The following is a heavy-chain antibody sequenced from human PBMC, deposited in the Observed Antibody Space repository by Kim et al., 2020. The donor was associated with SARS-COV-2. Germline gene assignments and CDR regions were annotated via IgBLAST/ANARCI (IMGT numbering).Heavy chain of an antibody. CDR2: ISGPGDST. Sequence: GGSLRLSCVGYGFTFSNYDMGWVRQAPGEGLEWVSSISGPGDSTTYADSMRGRFTISRDNSKNTLYLQMNSLRADDTAVYYCATGPWNGGGCYFQSWGQGTLVTVSS. D-gene: IGHD6-19*01. J-gene: IGHJ4*02. CDR1: GFTFSNYD. CDR3: ATGPWNGGGCYFQS. V-gene: IGHV3-23*01.